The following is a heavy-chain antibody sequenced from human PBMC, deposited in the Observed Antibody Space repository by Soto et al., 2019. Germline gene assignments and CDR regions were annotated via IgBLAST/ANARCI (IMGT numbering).Heavy chain of an antibody. D-gene: IGHD3-22*01. CDR1: GFVFSDFG. CDR2: ISFDGKKK. Sequence: QVQLVESGGGVVQPGRSLRLSCVGSGFVFSDFGMNWVRQAPGKGLEWVAVISFDGKKKYYADSVKGRFSISGDNSKNTVSLQINSLGAEDTAVYYCAKNRRMIVAVIDAFDNWGQGTMVTVSS. V-gene: IGHV3-30*18. J-gene: IGHJ3*02. CDR3: AKNRRMIVAVIDAFDN.